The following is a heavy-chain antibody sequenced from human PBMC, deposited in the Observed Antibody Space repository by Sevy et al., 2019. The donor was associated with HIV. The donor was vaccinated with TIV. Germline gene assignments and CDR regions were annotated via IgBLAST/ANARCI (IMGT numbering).Heavy chain of an antibody. CDR3: AKVLHIVVVPAAIDYYYGMDV. CDR1: GFTFSTYG. V-gene: IGHV3-30*02. CDR2: IRFDGTIQ. D-gene: IGHD2-2*01. J-gene: IGHJ6*02. Sequence: GGSLRLSCAASGFTFSTYGMHWVRQAPGKGLEWVAFIRFDGTIQYYTDSVKGRLTISRDNSKNTLYLQMNSLRAEDTAVYFCAKVLHIVVVPAAIDYYYGMDVRGQGTTVTVSS.